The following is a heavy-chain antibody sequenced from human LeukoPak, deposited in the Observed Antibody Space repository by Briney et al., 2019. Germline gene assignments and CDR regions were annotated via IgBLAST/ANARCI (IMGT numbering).Heavy chain of an antibody. J-gene: IGHJ3*02. Sequence: SETLSLTCTVSGGSISSYYWSWIRQPPGKGLEWIGYIYYSGSTNYNPSLKSRVTISVDTSKNQFSLKLSSVTAADTAVYYCAREAPYDYVCGRRGAFDIWGQGTMVTVSS. CDR2: IYYSGST. D-gene: IGHD3-16*01. CDR3: AREAPYDYVCGRRGAFDI. CDR1: GGSISSYY. V-gene: IGHV4-59*01.